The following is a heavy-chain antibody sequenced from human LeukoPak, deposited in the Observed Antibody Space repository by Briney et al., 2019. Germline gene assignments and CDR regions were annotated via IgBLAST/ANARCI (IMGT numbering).Heavy chain of an antibody. J-gene: IGHJ6*03. Sequence: PGGSLRLSCAASGFTFSSYWMSWVRQAPGKGLEWVANIKQDGSEKYYVDSVKGRFTITRDNAKNSLYLQMNSLRAADTAVYYCASQTYYDFWSGYYYYYMDVWGKGTTVTVSS. CDR1: GFTFSSYW. V-gene: IGHV3-7*01. CDR3: ASQTYYDFWSGYYYYYMDV. D-gene: IGHD3-3*01. CDR2: IKQDGSEK.